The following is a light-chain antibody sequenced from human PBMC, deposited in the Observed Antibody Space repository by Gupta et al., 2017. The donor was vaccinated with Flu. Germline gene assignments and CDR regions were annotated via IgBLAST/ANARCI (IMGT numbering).Light chain of an antibody. J-gene: IGKJ1*01. CDR3: QQTYAAPRT. CDR1: ENIADN. CDR2: AAS. Sequence: DIGITQSPSFLSASLGDRVIITCRAGENIADNLSWYQQKPGKAPKLLIYAASTLGSGVPSRFSGSGSGAVYTLTIASLQLEDVGTYYCQQTYAAPRTFGRGTKVDI. V-gene: IGKV1-39*01.